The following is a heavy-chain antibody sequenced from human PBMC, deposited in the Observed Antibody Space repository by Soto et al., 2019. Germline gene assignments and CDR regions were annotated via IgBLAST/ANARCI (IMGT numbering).Heavy chain of an antibody. CDR2: IYPGDSDT. D-gene: IGHD6-19*01. Sequence: GESLKISCKGSGYSFTSYWIGRVRQMPGKGLEWMGIIYPGDSDTRYSPSFQGQVTISADKSISTAYLQWSSLKASDTAMYYCARRIAVAGTVFDYWGQGTLVTVSS. J-gene: IGHJ4*02. CDR3: ARRIAVAGTVFDY. V-gene: IGHV5-51*01. CDR1: GYSFTSYW.